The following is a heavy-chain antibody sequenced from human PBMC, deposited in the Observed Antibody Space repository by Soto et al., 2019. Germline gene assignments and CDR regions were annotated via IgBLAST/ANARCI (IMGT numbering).Heavy chain of an antibody. J-gene: IGHJ5*02. CDR2: IYYSGST. D-gene: IGHD6-13*01. V-gene: IGHV4-39*01. Sequence: QLQLQESGPGLVKPSETLSLTCTVSGGSISSSSDYWGWIRQPPGKGLEWIGSIYYSGSTYFNPSLKSRVTKSVDTSKNQFSLKLSSVTAADTAMYYCARHRGYSRINWFDPWGQGTLVTVSS. CDR3: ARHRGYSRINWFDP. CDR1: GGSISSSSDY.